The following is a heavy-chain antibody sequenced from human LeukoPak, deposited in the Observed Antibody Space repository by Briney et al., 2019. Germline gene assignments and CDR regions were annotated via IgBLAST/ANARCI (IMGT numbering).Heavy chain of an antibody. CDR2: IRYDGSNK. V-gene: IGHV3-30*02. J-gene: IGHJ4*02. CDR1: GFTFSSYG. Sequence: LSGGSLRLSCAASGFTFSSYGMHWVRQAPGKGLEWVAFIRYDGSNKYYADSVKGRFTISRDNSKNSLYLQMNSLRADDTAVYYCARDRSSTWSLDYWGQGTLVTVSS. D-gene: IGHD6-13*01. CDR3: ARDRSSTWSLDY.